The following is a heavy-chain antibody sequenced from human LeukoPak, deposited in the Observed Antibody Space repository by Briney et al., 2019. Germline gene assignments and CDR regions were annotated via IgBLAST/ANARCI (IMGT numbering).Heavy chain of an antibody. CDR3: ARKVPPGYCSGGSCQGWFDP. CDR2: IIPIFGTA. Sequence: ASVKVSCKASGGTFSSYAISWVRQAPGQGLEWMGRIIPIFGTANYAQKFQGRVTITADKSTSTAYMELSSLRSEDTAVYYCARKVPPGYCSGGSCQGWFDPWGQGTLVTVSS. D-gene: IGHD2-15*01. V-gene: IGHV1-69*06. CDR1: GGTFSSYA. J-gene: IGHJ5*02.